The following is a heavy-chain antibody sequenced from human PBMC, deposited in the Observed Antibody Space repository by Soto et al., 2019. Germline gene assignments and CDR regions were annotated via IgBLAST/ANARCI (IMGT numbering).Heavy chain of an antibody. Sequence: GGSLRLSCAASGFTFSSYSMNWVRQAPGKGLEWVSSISSSSSYIYYADSVKGRFTISRDNAKNSLYLQMNSLRAEDTAVYYCARVGPGIAAAGTVYWGQGTLVTVSS. J-gene: IGHJ4*02. D-gene: IGHD6-13*01. CDR3: ARVGPGIAAAGTVY. V-gene: IGHV3-21*01. CDR2: ISSSSSYI. CDR1: GFTFSSYS.